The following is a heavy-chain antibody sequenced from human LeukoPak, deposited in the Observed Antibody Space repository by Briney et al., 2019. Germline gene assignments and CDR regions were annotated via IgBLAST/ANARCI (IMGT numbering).Heavy chain of an antibody. V-gene: IGHV4-34*01. CDR2: INHSGST. J-gene: IGHJ4*02. CDR1: GVSFSGYY. Sequence: PSETLSHTCAVYGVSFSGYYWSWIPPPRGKGLEWCGEINHSGSTNYNPSLKSRVTISVDTSKNQFSLKLSSVAAADTAVYYCARGGRPVTRKFDYWGQGTLVTVSS. CDR3: ARGGRPVTRKFDY. D-gene: IGHD4-17*01.